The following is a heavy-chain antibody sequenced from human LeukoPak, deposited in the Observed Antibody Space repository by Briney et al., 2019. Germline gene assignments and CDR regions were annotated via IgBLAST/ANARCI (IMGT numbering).Heavy chain of an antibody. Sequence: QTGGSLRLSCAASGLTFNNYGMHWVRQAPGKGLEWVANIKQDGSEKYYVDSVKGRFTISRDNAKNSLYLQMNSLRAEDTAVYYCARTDYGEPPYYFDYWGQGTLVTVSS. CDR1: GLTFNNYG. D-gene: IGHD4-17*01. J-gene: IGHJ4*02. CDR2: IKQDGSEK. V-gene: IGHV3-7*03. CDR3: ARTDYGEPPYYFDY.